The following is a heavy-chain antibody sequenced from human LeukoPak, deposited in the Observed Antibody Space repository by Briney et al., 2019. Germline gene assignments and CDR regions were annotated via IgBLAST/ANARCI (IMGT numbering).Heavy chain of an antibody. J-gene: IGHJ4*02. CDR3: ARSYGGNSRSNYFDY. V-gene: IGHV4-59*01. CDR2: IYDSGST. CDR1: GGSISSYY. Sequence: PSETLSLTCTVSGGSISSYYWSWIRQPPGKGLEWIGYIYDSGSTNYNPSLKSRVTILVDTSKNQFSLKLSSVTAADTAVYYCARSYGGNSRSNYFDYWGQGTLVTVSS. D-gene: IGHD4-23*01.